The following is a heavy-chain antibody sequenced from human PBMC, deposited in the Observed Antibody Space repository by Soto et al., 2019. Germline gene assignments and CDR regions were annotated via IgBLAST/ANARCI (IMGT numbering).Heavy chain of an antibody. D-gene: IGHD2-8*01. CDR2: ISSDGGLQ. Sequence: PGGSLRLSCSTSGFTFSSHSMHWFRQAPGRGLEWVAVISSDGGLQFYADSVRGRFTISRDKSKNTLYLQMNSLRDEDTALYYCAREVVTTQWFFDNWGQGILVTVSS. V-gene: IGHV3-30-3*01. CDR1: GFTFSSHS. J-gene: IGHJ4*02. CDR3: AREVVTTQWFFDN.